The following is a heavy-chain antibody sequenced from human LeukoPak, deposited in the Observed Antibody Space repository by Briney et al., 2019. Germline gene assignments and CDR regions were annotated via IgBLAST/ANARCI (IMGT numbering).Heavy chain of an antibody. Sequence: GASVKVSCKASGYTFTSYTMNWVRQAPGQGLEWMGWINTNTGNPTYAQGFTGRFVFSLDTSVSTAYLQISSLKAEDTAVYYCARDAGGFGESNTRRYYYYMDVWGKGTTVTVSS. D-gene: IGHD3-10*01. V-gene: IGHV7-4-1*02. J-gene: IGHJ6*03. CDR2: INTNTGNP. CDR1: GYTFTSYT. CDR3: ARDAGGFGESNTRRYYYYMDV.